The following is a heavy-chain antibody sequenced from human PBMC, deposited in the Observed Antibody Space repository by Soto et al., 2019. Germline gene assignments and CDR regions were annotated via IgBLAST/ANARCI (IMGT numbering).Heavy chain of an antibody. V-gene: IGHV3-23*01. Sequence: LRLSCAASGFTFSSYAMSWVRQAPGKGLEWVSAISGSGGSTYYADSVKGRFTISRDNSKNTLYLQMNSLRAEDTAVYYCATYFYYYDSSGYQTADAFEIWGQGTMVTVSS. D-gene: IGHD3-22*01. CDR2: ISGSGGST. CDR1: GFTFSSYA. J-gene: IGHJ3*02. CDR3: ATYFYYYDSSGYQTADAFEI.